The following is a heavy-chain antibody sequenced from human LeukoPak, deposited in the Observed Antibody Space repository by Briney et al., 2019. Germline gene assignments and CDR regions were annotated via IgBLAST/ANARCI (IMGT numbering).Heavy chain of an antibody. V-gene: IGHV2-5*02. CDR2: IYWDDDK. Sequence: GSGPTLLKPTQTLTLTCTFSGFSLSIRGVGVGWIRQPPGKALEWLALIYWDDDKRYSPSLKSRLTITKDTSKTQVVLTMTNMDPVDTATYYCAHAEDDILTGYFDYWGQGTLVSVSS. CDR1: GFSLSIRGVG. J-gene: IGHJ4*02. D-gene: IGHD3-9*01. CDR3: AHAEDDILTGYFDY.